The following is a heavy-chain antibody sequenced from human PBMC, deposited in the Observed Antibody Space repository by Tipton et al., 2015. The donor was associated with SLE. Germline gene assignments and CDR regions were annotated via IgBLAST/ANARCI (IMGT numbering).Heavy chain of an antibody. Sequence: SLRLSCAASGLTVSSNYMSWVRQAPGKGLEWVSVIYSGGSTYFADSVKGRFTISRDNSKNTLYLQMNSLRAEDTAVYYCARDRMGILGAFDIWGQGTMVTVYS. CDR1: GLTVSSNY. J-gene: IGHJ3*02. CDR3: ARDRMGILGAFDI. D-gene: IGHD7-27*01. CDR2: IYSGGST. V-gene: IGHV3-53*01.